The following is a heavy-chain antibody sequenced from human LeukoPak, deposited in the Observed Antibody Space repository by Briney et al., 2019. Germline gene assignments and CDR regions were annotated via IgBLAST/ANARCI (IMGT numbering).Heavy chain of an antibody. V-gene: IGHV1-46*01. Sequence: GASVKVSCKASGYTFTSYYMHWVRQAPGQGLEWMGIINPSGGSTSYAQKFQGRVTMTRDTSTSTVYVELSSLRSEDTAVYYCASLDGYCSSTSCPVPFDYWGQGTLVTVSS. CDR3: ASLDGYCSSTSCPVPFDY. CDR2: INPSGGST. CDR1: GYTFTSYY. J-gene: IGHJ4*02. D-gene: IGHD2-2*01.